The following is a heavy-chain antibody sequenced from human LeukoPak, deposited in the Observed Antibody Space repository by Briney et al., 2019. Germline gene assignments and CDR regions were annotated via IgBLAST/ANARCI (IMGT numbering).Heavy chain of an antibody. V-gene: IGHV3-21*01. Sequence: GGSLRLSCAASGFTFSSYSMNWVRQAPGKGLEWVSSISSSSYIYYADSVKGRFAISRDNAKNSLYLQMNSLRAEDTAVYYCAREDCGGDCYQPWGQGTLVTVSS. CDR1: GFTFSSYS. CDR2: ISSSSYI. D-gene: IGHD2-21*02. J-gene: IGHJ5*02. CDR3: AREDCGGDCYQP.